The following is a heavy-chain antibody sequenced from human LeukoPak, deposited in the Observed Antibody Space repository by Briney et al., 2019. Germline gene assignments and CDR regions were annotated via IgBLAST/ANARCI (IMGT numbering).Heavy chain of an antibody. V-gene: IGHV4-38-2*02. Sequence: PSETLSLTCTVFGYSISSGYYWDWIRQPPGKGLEWIGSISHSGSTYYNPSLKSRVTISADTSKNQFSLRLSSVTAADTAVYYCTRGAGWLIDYWGQGILVTVSS. CDR1: GYSISSGYY. CDR2: ISHSGST. D-gene: IGHD3-16*01. CDR3: TRGAGWLIDY. J-gene: IGHJ4*02.